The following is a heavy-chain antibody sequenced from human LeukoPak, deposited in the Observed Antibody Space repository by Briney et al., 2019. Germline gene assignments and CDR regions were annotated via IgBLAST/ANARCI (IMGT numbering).Heavy chain of an antibody. Sequence: GGSLRLSCAASGFTFSSYEMNWVRQAPGKGLEWVSYISSSGSTIYYADSVKGRFTISRDNAKNSLYLQMNSLRAEDTAVYYRARDEDSYGFDPWGQGTLVTVSS. CDR1: GFTFSSYE. CDR3: ARDEDSYGFDP. CDR2: ISSSGSTI. V-gene: IGHV3-48*03. D-gene: IGHD5-18*01. J-gene: IGHJ5*02.